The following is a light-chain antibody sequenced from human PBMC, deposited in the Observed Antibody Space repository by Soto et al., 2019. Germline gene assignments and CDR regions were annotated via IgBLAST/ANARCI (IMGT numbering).Light chain of an antibody. J-gene: IGKJ1*01. V-gene: IGKV3-20*01. Sequence: EIVLTQSPGTLSLSPGERATLSCRASQSVSSSYLAWYQQKPSQAPRLLIYDASSRATGIPDRFSGSGSGTDFTLTISRLEPEDFAVYYCQQYGSSRTFGQGTKVEIK. CDR1: QSVSSSY. CDR3: QQYGSSRT. CDR2: DAS.